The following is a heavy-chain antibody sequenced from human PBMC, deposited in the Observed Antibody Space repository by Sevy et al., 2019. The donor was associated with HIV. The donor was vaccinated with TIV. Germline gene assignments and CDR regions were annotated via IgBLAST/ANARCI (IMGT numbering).Heavy chain of an antibody. CDR1: GFTFSSYA. CDR2: ISGSGGST. Sequence: GGSLRLSCAASGFTFSSYAMSWVRQAPGKGLEWVSAISGSGGSTYYADSVKGRFTISRDNSKNTLYLQMNSLRDEDTAVYYCAKDCYCSSTSCYTGFDYWGQGTLVTVSS. CDR3: AKDCYCSSTSCYTGFDY. J-gene: IGHJ4*02. V-gene: IGHV3-23*01. D-gene: IGHD2-2*02.